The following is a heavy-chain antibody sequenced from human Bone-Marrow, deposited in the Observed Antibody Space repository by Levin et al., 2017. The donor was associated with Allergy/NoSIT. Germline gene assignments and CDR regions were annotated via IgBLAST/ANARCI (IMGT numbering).Heavy chain of an antibody. CDR1: GFSFGDYA. D-gene: IGHD6-19*01. CDR2: IRSKFYGTTT. J-gene: IGHJ4*02. CDR3: TRGVAAILGYHFDY. Sequence: GGSLRLSCSGSGFSFGDYAVSWFRQAPGKGLESVGLIRSKFYGTTTEYAASVKGRFIISRDDSNSIAYLQMNSLKSEDTAVYYCTRGVAAILGYHFDYWGQGTLVTVSS. V-gene: IGHV3-49*03.